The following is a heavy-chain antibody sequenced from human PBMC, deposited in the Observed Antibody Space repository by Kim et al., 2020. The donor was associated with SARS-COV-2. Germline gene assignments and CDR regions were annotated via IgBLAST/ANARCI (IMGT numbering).Heavy chain of an antibody. CDR1: GGSISSGGYY. V-gene: IGHV4-31*03. CDR2: IYYSGST. D-gene: IGHD3-10*01. CDR3: ARDRRGSGSHAYYYYGMDV. J-gene: IGHJ6*02. Sequence: SETLSLTCTVSGGSISSGGYYWSWIRQHPGKGLEWIGYIYYSGSTYYNPSLKSRVTISVDTSKNQFSLKLSSVTAADTAVYYCARDRRGSGSHAYYYYGMDVWGQGTTVTVSS.